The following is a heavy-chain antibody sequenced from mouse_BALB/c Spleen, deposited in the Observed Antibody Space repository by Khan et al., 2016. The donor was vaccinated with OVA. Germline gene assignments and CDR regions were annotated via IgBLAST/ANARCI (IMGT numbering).Heavy chain of an antibody. CDR1: GYSFTSYY. V-gene: IGHV1S135*01. D-gene: IGHD4-1*02. Sequence: EVQLQESGPELMKPGASVKISCKAAGYSFTSYYMHWVKQSHGKSLEWIGYIDPFNGGTSYNQKFKGKATLTVDKSSSTAYMHLSSLTSEDSAVXYCARSTGTSWYFDVWGAGTTVTVSS. CDR2: IDPFNGGT. J-gene: IGHJ1*01. CDR3: ARSTGTSWYFDV.